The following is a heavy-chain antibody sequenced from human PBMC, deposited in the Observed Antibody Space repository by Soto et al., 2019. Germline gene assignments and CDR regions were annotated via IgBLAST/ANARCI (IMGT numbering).Heavy chain of an antibody. CDR1: GFTVSSNY. V-gene: IGHV3-53*01. J-gene: IGHJ4*02. CDR2: IYSGGST. CDR3: ATTYYYDSSGYYSDY. D-gene: IGHD3-22*01. Sequence: RRLSCAASGFTVSSNYMSWVRQAPGKGLEWVSVIYSGGSTYYADSVKGRFTISRDNSKNTLYLQMNSLRTEDTAVHYCATTYYYDSSGYYSDYWGQGTLVTVSS.